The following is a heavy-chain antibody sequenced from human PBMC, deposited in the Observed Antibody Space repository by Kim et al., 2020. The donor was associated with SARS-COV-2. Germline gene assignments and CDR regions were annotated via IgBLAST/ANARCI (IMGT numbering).Heavy chain of an antibody. Sequence: APKFQGRVTMTRDTSISTAYMELSRLRSDDTAVYYCARDRLSSSWYGDYWGQGTLVTVSS. CDR3: ARDRLSSSWYGDY. J-gene: IGHJ4*02. D-gene: IGHD6-13*01. V-gene: IGHV1-2*02.